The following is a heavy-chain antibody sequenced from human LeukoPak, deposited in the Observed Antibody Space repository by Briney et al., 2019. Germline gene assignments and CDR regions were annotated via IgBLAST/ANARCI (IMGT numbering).Heavy chain of an antibody. CDR3: ARSPPSGSYYDY. CDR2: ISGSGRNI. Sequence: GGSLRLSCAASGFTFSGYTINWVRQAPGTGLEWVSSISGSGRNINYADSVKGRFTISRDNAKNSVYLQMNSLRAEDTAVFYCARSPPSGSYYDYWGQGTLVTVSS. J-gene: IGHJ4*02. CDR1: GFTFSGYT. D-gene: IGHD1-26*01. V-gene: IGHV3-21*01.